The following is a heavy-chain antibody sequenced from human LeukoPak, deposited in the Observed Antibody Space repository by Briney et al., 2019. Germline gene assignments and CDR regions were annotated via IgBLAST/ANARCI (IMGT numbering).Heavy chain of an antibody. CDR2: VSGSGDST. J-gene: IGHJ6*02. V-gene: IGHV3-23*01. D-gene: IGHD1-7*01. CDR1: GFTFSSYA. CDR3: ARDRITGTSIYFYSYYGLDV. Sequence: GSLRLSCAASGFTFSSYAMSWVRQAPGKGLEWISAVSGSGDSTNYADSVKGRFTISRDNSKNTLYLQMNSLRAEDTAVYYCARDRITGTSIYFYSYYGLDVWGQGTTVTVSS.